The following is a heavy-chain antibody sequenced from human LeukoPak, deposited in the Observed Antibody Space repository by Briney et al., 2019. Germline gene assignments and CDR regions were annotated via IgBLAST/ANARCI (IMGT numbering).Heavy chain of an antibody. CDR2: IYYSGTT. CDR3: ARTPQWLGPYDY. CDR1: GGSISSSSDY. Sequence: SETLSLTCTVSGGSISSSSDYWGWIRQPPGKGLEWIGSIYYSGTTYYHPSLKSRVTISVDTSKNQFSLKLSSVTAADTAVYYCARTPQWLGPYDYWGQGTLVIVSS. J-gene: IGHJ4*02. D-gene: IGHD6-19*01. V-gene: IGHV4-39*07.